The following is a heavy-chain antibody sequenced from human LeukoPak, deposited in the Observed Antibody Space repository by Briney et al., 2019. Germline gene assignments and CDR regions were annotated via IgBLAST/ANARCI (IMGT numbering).Heavy chain of an antibody. J-gene: IGHJ4*02. Sequence: PGGSLRLSCAASGFTFSSYAMHWVRQAPGKGLEWVAVISYDGSNKYYADSVKGRFTISRDNSKNTLYLQMNSLRAEDTAVYYCARGLGGVVVPAAIPDYWGQGTLVTVSS. CDR3: ARGLGGVVVPAAIPDY. V-gene: IGHV3-30-3*01. CDR1: GFTFSSYA. D-gene: IGHD2-2*02. CDR2: ISYDGSNK.